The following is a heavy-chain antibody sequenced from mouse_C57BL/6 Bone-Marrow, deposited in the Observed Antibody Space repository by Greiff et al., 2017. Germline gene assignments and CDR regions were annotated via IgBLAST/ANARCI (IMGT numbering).Heavy chain of an antibody. CDR3: ARRGLITTVVASYYYAMDY. CDR1: GYTFTSYW. Sequence: QVQLQQPGAELVKPGASVKLSCKASGYTFTSYWMHWVKQRPGQGLEWIGMIHPNSGSTNYNEKFKSKATLTVDKSSSTAYMQLSSLTSEDSAVYYCARRGLITTVVASYYYAMDYWGQGTTLTVSS. J-gene: IGHJ2*01. V-gene: IGHV1-64*01. D-gene: IGHD1-1*01. CDR2: IHPNSGST.